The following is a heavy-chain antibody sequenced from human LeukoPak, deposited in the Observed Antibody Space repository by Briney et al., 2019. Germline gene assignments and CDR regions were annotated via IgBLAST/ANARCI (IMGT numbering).Heavy chain of an antibody. D-gene: IGHD3-10*01. V-gene: IGHV5-51*01. Sequence: GESLKISCKGSGNSFASYWIGWVRQMPGKGLEWMGIIYPDDSDTRYSPSFQGQVTITADKSISTAYLQWSSLKASDTAMYYCATYAGRSSKYFQHWGQGTLVTVSS. CDR3: ATYAGRSSKYFQH. J-gene: IGHJ1*01. CDR2: IYPDDSDT. CDR1: GNSFASYW.